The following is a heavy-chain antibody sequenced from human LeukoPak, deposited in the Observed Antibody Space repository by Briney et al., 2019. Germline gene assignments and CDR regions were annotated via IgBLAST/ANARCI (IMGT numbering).Heavy chain of an antibody. CDR1: RGSIRTYY. V-gene: IGHV4-59*08. Sequence: SETLSLTCTVSRGSIRTYYWSWIRQPPGKGLEWIGWISYSGSTNYNPSLKTRVTISVDTSKNQFSLKLSSVTAADTAVYYCARQASCSSTNCYPFDYWGQGTLVTVSS. D-gene: IGHD2-2*01. CDR2: ISYSGST. CDR3: ARQASCSSTNCYPFDY. J-gene: IGHJ4*02.